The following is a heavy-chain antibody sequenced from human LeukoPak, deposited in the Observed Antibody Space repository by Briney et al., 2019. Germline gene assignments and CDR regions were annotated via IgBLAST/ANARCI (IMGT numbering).Heavy chain of an antibody. D-gene: IGHD5-18*01. V-gene: IGHV1-18*04. CDR3: ARDVDTATDQINDY. Sequence: ASVKVSCKASGYAFTSHGISWVRQAPGQGLEWMGWVSTYNGNTNYVPKYQGRVTMTTDTSTSTAYMELRSLRSDDTAVYYCARDVDTATDQINDYWGQGTLVTVSS. CDR2: VSTYNGNT. J-gene: IGHJ4*02. CDR1: GYAFTSHG.